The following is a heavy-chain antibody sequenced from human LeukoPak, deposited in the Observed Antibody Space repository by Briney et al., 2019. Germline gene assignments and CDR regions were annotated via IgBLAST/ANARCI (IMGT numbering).Heavy chain of an antibody. D-gene: IGHD4-17*01. CDR1: GGSISSSSYY. CDR2: IYYSGST. J-gene: IGHJ4*02. Sequence: SETLPLTCTVSGGSISSSSYYWRWIRQPPGKGLEWIGGIYYSGSTYYNPSLKSRVTISVDTSNTQFSLKLSSVTAADTAVYYCARQGAGYGDYAHWGQGTLVTVSS. CDR3: ARQGAGYGDYAH. V-gene: IGHV4-39*01.